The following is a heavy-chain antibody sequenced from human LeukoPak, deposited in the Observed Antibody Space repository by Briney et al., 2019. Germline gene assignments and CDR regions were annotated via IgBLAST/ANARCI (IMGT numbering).Heavy chain of an antibody. CDR1: GYTFTSYD. V-gene: IGHV1-2*02. CDR2: INPNSGGT. D-gene: IGHD2-2*01. Sequence: ASVKVSCKASGYTFTSYDINWVRQAPGQGLEWMGWINPNSGGTNYAQKFQGRVTMTRDTSISTAYMELSRLRSDDTAVYYCARDSLTTSTDYWGQGTLVTVSS. J-gene: IGHJ4*02. CDR3: ARDSLTTSTDY.